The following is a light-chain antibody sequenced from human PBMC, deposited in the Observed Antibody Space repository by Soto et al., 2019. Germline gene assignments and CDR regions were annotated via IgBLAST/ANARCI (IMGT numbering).Light chain of an antibody. Sequence: QSVLTQPPSVSGSPGQSVTISCTGTSSDVGTYNRVSWYQQPPGTAPKVIIYEVSKRPSGIPNRFSGSKSGDTASLTISGLQAEDEADYFCCSYAGTVAYVFGTGTKVTVL. CDR1: SSDVGTYNR. V-gene: IGLV2-18*02. CDR3: CSYAGTVAYV. J-gene: IGLJ1*01. CDR2: EVS.